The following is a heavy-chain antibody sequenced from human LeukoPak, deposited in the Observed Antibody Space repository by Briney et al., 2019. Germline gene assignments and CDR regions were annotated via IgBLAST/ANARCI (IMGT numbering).Heavy chain of an antibody. V-gene: IGHV3-21*01. CDR1: GFTFSSYS. CDR2: ISSSSSYI. CDR3: ARSMVTHRGDAFDI. Sequence: GGSLRLSCAASGFTFSSYSMNWVRQAPGKGLEWVSSISSSSSYIYYADSVKGRFTISRDNAKNSLYLQMNSLRAEDTAVYYCARSMVTHRGDAFDIWGQGTMVTVSS. D-gene: IGHD4-23*01. J-gene: IGHJ3*02.